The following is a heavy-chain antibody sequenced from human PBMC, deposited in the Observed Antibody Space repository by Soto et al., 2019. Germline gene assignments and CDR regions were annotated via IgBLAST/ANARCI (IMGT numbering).Heavy chain of an antibody. D-gene: IGHD3-10*01. V-gene: IGHV1-69*02. CDR2: IIPILGIA. CDR1: GGTFSSYT. CDR3: ARGLTYYYGSGSRETDY. J-gene: IGHJ4*02. Sequence: ASVKVSCKASGGTFSSYTISWVRQAPGQGLEWMGRIIPILGIANYAQKFQGRVTITADKSTSTAYMELSSLRSEDTAVYYCARGLTYYYGSGSRETDYWGQGTLVTVSS.